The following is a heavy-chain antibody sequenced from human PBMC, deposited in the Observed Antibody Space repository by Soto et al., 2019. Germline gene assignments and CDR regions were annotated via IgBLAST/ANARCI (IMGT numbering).Heavy chain of an antibody. Sequence: GGSLRLSCKGSGFTFSSFAIQWVRQAPGKGLEWVAAISDDGTNKYTADSMKGRFTISRDNSRNTVYLQVNSLRIEDTAVYYCARRLTTTVTAMGYWGQGTPVTVSS. J-gene: IGHJ4*02. CDR3: ARRLTTTVTAMGY. V-gene: IGHV3-30*04. CDR1: GFTFSSFA. CDR2: ISDDGTNK. D-gene: IGHD2-21*02.